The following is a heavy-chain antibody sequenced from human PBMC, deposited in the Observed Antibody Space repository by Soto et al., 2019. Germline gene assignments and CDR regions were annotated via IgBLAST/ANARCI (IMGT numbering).Heavy chain of an antibody. CDR2: MKPNSGNA. CDR3: ARSQRRTSAAGAGDY. Sequence: QVQLVQSGAEVKKPGASVKVSCKASGYTFTSYDINWVRQATGQGLEWMGWMKPNSGNAGYAQRFQGRVTMTWKTSKSTAYMDLSSLRSEDTAVYYCARSQRRTSAAGAGDYWSQGTLVAVSS. J-gene: IGHJ4*02. D-gene: IGHD6-13*01. V-gene: IGHV1-8*01. CDR1: GYTFTSYD.